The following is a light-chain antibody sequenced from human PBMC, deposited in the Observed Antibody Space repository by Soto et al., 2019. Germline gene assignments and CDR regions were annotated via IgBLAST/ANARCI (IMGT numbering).Light chain of an antibody. CDR2: GAS. J-gene: IGKJ4*01. Sequence: EIVMTQSPATLSVSPGGRATLSCRASQGVTTNLAWYQQKPGQAPRLLIYGASTRATGIPTRFSGSGSGTEFTLTISSLQSEDFAFYYCQQYNTWPVTFGGGTKVEIK. CDR3: QQYNTWPVT. V-gene: IGKV3-15*01. CDR1: QGVTTN.